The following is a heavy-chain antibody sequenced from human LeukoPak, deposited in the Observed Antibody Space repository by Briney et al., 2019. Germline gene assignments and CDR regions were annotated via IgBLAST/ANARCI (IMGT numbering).Heavy chain of an antibody. V-gene: IGHV4-59*08. CDR3: ARTTTFYTAFDAFDI. CDR2: IYYSGST. J-gene: IGHJ3*02. CDR1: GGSISSYY. D-gene: IGHD5-18*01. Sequence: SETLSLTCTVSGGSISSYYWSWIRQPPAKGLEWIGYIYYSGSTNYNPSLKSRVTISVDTSKNQFSLKLSSVTAADTAVHYCARTTTFYTAFDAFDIWGQGTMVTVSS.